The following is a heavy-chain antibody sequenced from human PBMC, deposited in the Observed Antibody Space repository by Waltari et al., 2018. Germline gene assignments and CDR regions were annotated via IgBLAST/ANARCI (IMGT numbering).Heavy chain of an antibody. CDR1: GFTFSDYY. D-gene: IGHD3-10*01. CDR2: ISESSSYT. V-gene: IGHV3-11*05. Sequence: QLQLVESGGGLVKPGGSVRLSCAPPGFTFSDYYMSWIRQAPGKGLEWISYISESSSYTKYADSVKGRFSISRDNAKNSLYLQMNSLRAEDTAVYYCARRSYGGDLWGQGTLVTVSS. J-gene: IGHJ5*02. CDR3: ARRSYGGDL.